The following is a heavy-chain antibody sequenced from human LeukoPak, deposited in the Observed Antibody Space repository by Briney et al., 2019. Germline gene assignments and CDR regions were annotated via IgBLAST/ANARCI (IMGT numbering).Heavy chain of an antibody. CDR2: FSGSGGST. Sequence: PGSSLRLSCAASGFTFSNSAMSWVRQAPGKGLEWVSVFSGSGGSTYYADSVKGRFTLSRDNSKNTLYLQMNSLRAEDTAVCYCAIYDGGLFEYWGQGTLVTVSS. V-gene: IGHV3-23*01. D-gene: IGHD3-22*01. CDR1: GFTFSNSA. CDR3: AIYDGGLFEY. J-gene: IGHJ4*02.